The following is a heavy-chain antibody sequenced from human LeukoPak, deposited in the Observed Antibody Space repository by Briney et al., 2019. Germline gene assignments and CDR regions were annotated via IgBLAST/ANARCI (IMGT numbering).Heavy chain of an antibody. CDR2: IYPSDSDT. J-gene: IGHJ1*01. CDR3: ARSECSGGDCSGKYFHH. Sequence: GESLKIACKGSGYSFPIYWIGWVRQLPGKGLELMGIIYPSDSDTKYSPSFQGRVTISADKSISTAYLQWSSLKASDTAMYYCARSECSGGDCSGKYFHHCGQGTLVTVSS. D-gene: IGHD2-21*02. CDR1: GYSFPIYW. V-gene: IGHV5-51*01.